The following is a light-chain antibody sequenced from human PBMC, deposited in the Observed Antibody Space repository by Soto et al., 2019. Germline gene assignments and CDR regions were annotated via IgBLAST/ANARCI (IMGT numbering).Light chain of an antibody. J-gene: IGLJ2*01. CDR1: SGHSHYA. Sequence: QPVLTQSPSASASLGVSVSLTCTLSSGHSHYAIAWHQQQPKKGPRYLMRVNRDGSHNKGDGIPDRFAGSRSGAECYLTISSLQSEDEADYYCQTWDAGIRVFGGGTKLTVL. V-gene: IGLV4-69*02. CDR2: VNRDGSH. CDR3: QTWDAGIRV.